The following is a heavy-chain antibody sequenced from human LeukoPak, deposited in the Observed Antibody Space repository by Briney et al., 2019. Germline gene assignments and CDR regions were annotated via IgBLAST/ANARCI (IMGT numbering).Heavy chain of an antibody. CDR3: AREIAVARDQTSTEPGEYYYYYMDV. CDR1: GFTVSSNY. J-gene: IGHJ6*03. D-gene: IGHD6-19*01. Sequence: GGSLRLSCAASGFTVSSNYMSWVRQAPGKGLEWVSYISSSGSTIYYADSVKGRFTISRDNAKNSLYLQMNSLRAEDTAVYYCAREIAVARDQTSTEPGEYYYYYMDVWGKGTTVTVSS. CDR2: ISSSGSTI. V-gene: IGHV3-11*04.